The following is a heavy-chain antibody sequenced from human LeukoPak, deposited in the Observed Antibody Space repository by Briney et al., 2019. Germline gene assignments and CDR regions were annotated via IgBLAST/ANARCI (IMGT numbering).Heavy chain of an antibody. D-gene: IGHD6-6*01. CDR1: GFTFSNYW. CDR3: ARRGGSSSRRSPIDY. CDR2: IKQDGSET. Sequence: GGSLRLSCAASGFTFSNYWMTWVRQAPGKGPEWVANIKQDGSETYYVDSVRGRFTISRDNAENSLFLQMNSLRAEDTAVYCCARRGGSSSRRSPIDYWGQGTLVTVSS. V-gene: IGHV3-7*01. J-gene: IGHJ4*02.